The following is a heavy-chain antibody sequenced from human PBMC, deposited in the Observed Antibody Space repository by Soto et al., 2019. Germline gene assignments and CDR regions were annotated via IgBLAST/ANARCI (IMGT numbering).Heavy chain of an antibody. CDR1: GFTFDDYA. CDR3: AKVMRRYSYLGWFDP. Sequence: EVQLVESGGGLVQPGRSLRLSCAASGFTFDDYAMHWVRQAPGKGLEWVSGISWNSGSIGYADSVKGRFTTSRDNAKNSLYLQMNSLRAEDTALYYCAKVMRRYSYLGWFDPWGQGTLVTVSS. D-gene: IGHD5-18*01. V-gene: IGHV3-9*01. CDR2: ISWNSGSI. J-gene: IGHJ5*02.